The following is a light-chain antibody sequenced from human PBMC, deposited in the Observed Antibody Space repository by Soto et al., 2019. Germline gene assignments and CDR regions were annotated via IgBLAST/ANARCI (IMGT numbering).Light chain of an antibody. Sequence: QSARTQPASVSGSPGQSITISCSGSSSDVGGYEYVSWYQQHPGKAPKLMIYEVSNRPSGVSNRFSGSKSGNTVSLTISGLQAEDEADYYCSSYASPVFGGGTKLTVL. CDR2: EVS. CDR3: SSYASPV. V-gene: IGLV2-14*01. J-gene: IGLJ2*01. CDR1: SSDVGGYEY.